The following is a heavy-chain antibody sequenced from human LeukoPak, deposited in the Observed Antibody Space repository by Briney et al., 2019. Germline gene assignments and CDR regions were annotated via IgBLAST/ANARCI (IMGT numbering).Heavy chain of an antibody. CDR3: ARAWYGQLNFLNWFDP. J-gene: IGHJ5*02. V-gene: IGHV1-2*02. CDR1: GYTFTGYY. CDR2: INPNSGGT. Sequence: ASVKVSCKASGYTFTGYYMHWVRQAPGQGLEWMGWINPNSGGTNYAQKFQGRVTMTRDTSISTAYMELSRLRSDDTAVYYCARAWYGQLNFLNWFDPWGQGTLVTVSS. D-gene: IGHD2/OR15-2a*01.